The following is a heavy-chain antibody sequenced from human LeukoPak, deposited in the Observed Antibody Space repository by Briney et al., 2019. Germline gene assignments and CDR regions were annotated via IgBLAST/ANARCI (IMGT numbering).Heavy chain of an antibody. Sequence: PGRSLRLSCAASGFTFSSYGMHWVRQAPGKGLEWVAVISHDGSNMYYGDSVKGRFSISRDNSKNTLYLQMNSLRVEDTAVYYCAKDPYRVVVATGNYLDPWGQGTLVTVSS. CDR2: ISHDGSNM. V-gene: IGHV3-30*18. J-gene: IGHJ5*02. CDR3: AKDPYRVVVATGNYLDP. D-gene: IGHD2-15*01. CDR1: GFTFSSYG.